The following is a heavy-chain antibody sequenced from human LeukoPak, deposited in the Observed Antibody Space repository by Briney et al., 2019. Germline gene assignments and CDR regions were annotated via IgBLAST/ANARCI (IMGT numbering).Heavy chain of an antibody. CDR3: TREFGAFDL. D-gene: IGHD3-10*01. V-gene: IGHV3-66*01. CDR1: GFSVSTNY. CDR2: IESGGRT. Sequence: GGSLRLSCAASGFSVSTNYIHWVRQAPGRGLEWVSLIESGGRTYYADSVKGRFTVSKDNSKNTVFPQMNNLRVDDTAVYYCTREFGAFDLWGQGTLLIVSS. J-gene: IGHJ4*02.